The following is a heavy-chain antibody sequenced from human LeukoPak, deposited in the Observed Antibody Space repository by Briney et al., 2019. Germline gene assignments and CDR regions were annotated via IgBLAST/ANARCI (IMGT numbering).Heavy chain of an antibody. CDR2: IYYSGST. V-gene: IGHV4-39*07. D-gene: IGHD4-17*01. Sequence: SETLSLTCTVSGGSISSNDYYWDWIRQPPGMGLEYIGSIYYSGSTYYNPSLKSRVTISVDTSKNQFSLKLSSVTAADTAIYYCARNGYYSVDYWGQGTLVTVSS. CDR3: ARNGYYSVDY. J-gene: IGHJ4*02. CDR1: GGSISSNDYY.